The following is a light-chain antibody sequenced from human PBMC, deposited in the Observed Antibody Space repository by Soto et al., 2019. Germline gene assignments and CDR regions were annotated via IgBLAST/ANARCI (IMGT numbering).Light chain of an antibody. CDR1: QSISYY. CDR2: AAS. Sequence: DIQMTQSPSSLSASVGDRVTITCRASQSISYYVNWYQQKPGQAPKLLIYAASTLQSGVASRFSGSGSGTDFTLTISSLQPEEFATYYCQQSYSTLWTFGQGTKVEIK. J-gene: IGKJ1*01. V-gene: IGKV1-39*01. CDR3: QQSYSTLWT.